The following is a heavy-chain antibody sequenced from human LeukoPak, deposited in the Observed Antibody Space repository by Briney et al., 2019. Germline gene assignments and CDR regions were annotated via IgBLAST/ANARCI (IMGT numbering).Heavy chain of an antibody. D-gene: IGHD3-22*01. CDR1: GGSFSGYY. J-gene: IGHJ4*02. CDR2: INHSGST. Sequence: SETLSLTCAAYGGSFSGYYWSWIRQPPGKGLEWIGEINHSGSTNYNPSLKSRVTISVDTSKNQFSLKLSSVTAADTAVYYCARVLLSDSSGYYGIDYWGQGTLVTVSS. V-gene: IGHV4-34*01. CDR3: ARVLLSDSSGYYGIDY.